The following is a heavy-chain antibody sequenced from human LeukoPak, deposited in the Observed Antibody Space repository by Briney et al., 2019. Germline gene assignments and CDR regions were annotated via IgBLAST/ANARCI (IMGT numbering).Heavy chain of an antibody. D-gene: IGHD3-10*01. Sequence: GASVKVSCKASGYTFTSYGISWVRQAPGQGLEWMGWISAYNGNTNYAQKLQGRVTMTTDTSTSTAYMELRSLRSDDTAVYYCARGSVSSNYYGSGSYYAFDYWGQGTLVTVSS. CDR3: ARGSVSSNYYGSGSYYAFDY. V-gene: IGHV1-18*01. CDR2: ISAYNGNT. CDR1: GYTFTSYG. J-gene: IGHJ4*02.